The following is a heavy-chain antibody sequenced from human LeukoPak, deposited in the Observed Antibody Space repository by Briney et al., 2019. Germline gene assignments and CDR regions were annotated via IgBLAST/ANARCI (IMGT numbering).Heavy chain of an antibody. CDR1: GFTFSSYW. D-gene: IGHD3-22*01. V-gene: IGHV3-7*03. Sequence: GGSLRLSCAASGFTFSSYWMSWVRQAPGKGLEWVANIKQDGSEKYYVDSVKGRSTISRDNAKNSLYLQMNSLRAEDTAVYYCARGELSSGYYYDYWGQGTLVTVSS. CDR3: ARGELSSGYYYDY. CDR2: IKQDGSEK. J-gene: IGHJ4*02.